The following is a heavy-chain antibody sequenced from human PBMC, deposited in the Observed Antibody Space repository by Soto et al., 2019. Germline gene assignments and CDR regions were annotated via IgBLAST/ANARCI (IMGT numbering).Heavy chain of an antibody. CDR3: ARGKKYYGSGSYYTGWFDP. CDR1: GGTFSSYT. Sequence: QVQLVQSGAEVKKPGSSVKVSCKASGGTFSSYTISWVRQAPGQGLEWMGRIIPILGIANYAQKFQGRVTITADKSTSTAYMELSSLRAEDTAVYYCARGKKYYGSGSYYTGWFDPWGQGTLVTVSS. CDR2: IIPILGIA. J-gene: IGHJ5*02. V-gene: IGHV1-69*02. D-gene: IGHD3-10*01.